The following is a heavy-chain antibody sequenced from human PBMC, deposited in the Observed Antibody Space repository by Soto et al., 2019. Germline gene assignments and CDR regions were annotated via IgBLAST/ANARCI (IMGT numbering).Heavy chain of an antibody. D-gene: IGHD6-19*01. V-gene: IGHV4-39*01. Sequence: SKTLSLTCTVSGGSISSSSYYWGWIRQPPGKGLEWIGSIYYSGSTYYNPSLKSRVTISVDTSKNQFSLKLSSVTAADTAVYYCARLYSSGWYNAPNDRFDYWGQGTLVTVSS. CDR3: ARLYSSGWYNAPNDRFDY. CDR1: GGSISSSSYY. J-gene: IGHJ4*02. CDR2: IYYSGST.